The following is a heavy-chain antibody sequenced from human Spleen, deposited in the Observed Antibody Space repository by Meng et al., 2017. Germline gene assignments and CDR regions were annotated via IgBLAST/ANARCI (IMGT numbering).Heavy chain of an antibody. V-gene: IGHV4-34*01. CDR1: GGSCSDYY. J-gene: IGHJ4*02. D-gene: IGHD4-11*01. CDR3: ARGPTTMAHDFDY. CDR2: INHSGST. Sequence: VPLQQWGAGLLEPSETLSLTCVVSGGSCSDYYWSWIHQPPGKGLEWIGEINHSGSTNYNPSLESRATISVDTSQNNLSLKLSSVTAADSAVYYCARGPTTMAHDFDYWGQGTLVTVSS.